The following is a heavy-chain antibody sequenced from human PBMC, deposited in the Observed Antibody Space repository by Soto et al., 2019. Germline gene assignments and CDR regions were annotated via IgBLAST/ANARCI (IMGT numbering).Heavy chain of an antibody. CDR1: GFSLSTYGVG. CDR2: IYWDDDR. V-gene: IGHV2-5*02. CDR3: AQADLDTSIATTWFDP. D-gene: IGHD5-18*01. Sequence: QITLKESGPTLVKPTQTLTLTCTFSGFSLSTYGVGVGWIRQPPGKALEWLALIYWDDDRRYSPSLKSRLTITKDTSKTQVVLTLTNMEPVDTATYYCAQADLDTSIATTWFDPWGQGTRVTVSS. J-gene: IGHJ5*02.